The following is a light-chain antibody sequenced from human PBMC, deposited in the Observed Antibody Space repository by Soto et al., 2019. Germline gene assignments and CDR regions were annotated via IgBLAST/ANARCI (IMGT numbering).Light chain of an antibody. V-gene: IGKV3-15*01. Sequence: EIVMTQSPATLSVSPRERATLFCRASQNVGTSLAWYQQIPGQPPRLLIHGASIRATGVPARFTGSGSGTEFTLTISGLQSEDLAVYYCQRYNDWPPWTFGQGTKVEIK. CDR1: QNVGTS. CDR2: GAS. J-gene: IGKJ1*01. CDR3: QRYNDWPPWT.